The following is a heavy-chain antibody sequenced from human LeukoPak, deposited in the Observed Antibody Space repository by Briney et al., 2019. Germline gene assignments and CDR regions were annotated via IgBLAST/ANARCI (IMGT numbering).Heavy chain of an antibody. Sequence: PGGSLRLPCAASGFTFSSYAMSWVRQAPGKGLEWVSAISGSGGSTYYADSVKGRFTISRDNSKNTLYLQMNSLRAEDTAVYYCAKTGSNIVLMVYANWYFDLWGRGTLVTVSS. D-gene: IGHD2-8*01. CDR1: GFTFSSYA. J-gene: IGHJ2*01. V-gene: IGHV3-23*01. CDR2: ISGSGGST. CDR3: AKTGSNIVLMVYANWYFDL.